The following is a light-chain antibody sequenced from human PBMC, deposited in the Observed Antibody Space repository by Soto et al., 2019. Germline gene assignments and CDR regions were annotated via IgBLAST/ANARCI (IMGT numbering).Light chain of an antibody. CDR3: QQYNSYWWT. CDR1: QSISSW. CDR2: KSS. V-gene: IGKV1-5*03. J-gene: IGKJ1*01. Sequence: DIQMPQSPSTLSASVGDRITITCRASQSISSWLVWYQQKPGKAPKLLIYKSSSLESGFPSRFSGSGSGTEFTLTISSLQPDDFAPYYCQQYNSYWWTFGQGTKVEIK.